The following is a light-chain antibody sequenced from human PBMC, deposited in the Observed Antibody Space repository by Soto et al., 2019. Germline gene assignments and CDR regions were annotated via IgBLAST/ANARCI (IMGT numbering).Light chain of an antibody. CDR2: EGS. J-gene: IGLJ3*02. V-gene: IGLV2-23*01. CDR1: NNDVANYNL. CDR3: CSYAGSRSWV. Sequence: QSVLTQPASVSGSPGQSITISCTGTNNDVANYNLVSWYQQHPGKAPKLRIYEGSKRPSGVSNRFSGSKSANTASLTISGLQAEDEADYYFCSYAGSRSWVFGGGTKVTVL.